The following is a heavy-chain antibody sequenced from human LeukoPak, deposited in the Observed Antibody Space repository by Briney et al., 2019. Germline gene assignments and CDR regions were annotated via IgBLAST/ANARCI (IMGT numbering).Heavy chain of an antibody. Sequence: ASVKVSCKASGYTFTGYYMHWVRQAPGQGLEWMGWINPNSGGTNYAQKFQGRVTMTRDTSISTAYMELSRLRSDDTAVYYCARGLITMVRGISGVAFDIWGQGTMVTVSS. CDR2: INPNSGGT. CDR3: ARGLITMVRGISGVAFDI. V-gene: IGHV1-2*02. D-gene: IGHD3-10*01. J-gene: IGHJ3*02. CDR1: GYTFTGYY.